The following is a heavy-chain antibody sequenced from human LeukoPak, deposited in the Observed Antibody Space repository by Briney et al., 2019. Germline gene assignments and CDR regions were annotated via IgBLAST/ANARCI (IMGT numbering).Heavy chain of an antibody. V-gene: IGHV3-64D*06. Sequence: ISSNGGATSYAYSVKARFTISRDNSKNTLYLQMSSLRPEDTAVYYCVKDPGYSSSWYFDYWGQGTLVPVSS. J-gene: IGHJ4*02. CDR2: ISSNGGAT. CDR3: VKDPGYSSSWYFDY. D-gene: IGHD6-13*01.